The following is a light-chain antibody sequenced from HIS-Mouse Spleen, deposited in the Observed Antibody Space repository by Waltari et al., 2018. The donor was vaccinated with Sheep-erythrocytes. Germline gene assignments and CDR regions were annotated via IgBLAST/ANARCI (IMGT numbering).Light chain of an antibody. CDR2: DVS. V-gene: IGLV2-11*01. CDR1: SSDVGGYNY. J-gene: IGLJ1*01. CDR3: CSYAGSYNHV. Sequence: QSALTQPRSVSGSPGQSVTISCTGTSSDVGGYNYVSWYQQHPGKAPKLMIYDVSNRPSGVPDRFSGSKSGNTASLTISGLQAEDEADYSCCSYAGSYNHVFATGTKVTVL.